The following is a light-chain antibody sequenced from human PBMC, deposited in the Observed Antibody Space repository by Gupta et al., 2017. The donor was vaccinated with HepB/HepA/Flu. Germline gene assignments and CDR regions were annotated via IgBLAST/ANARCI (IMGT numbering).Light chain of an antibody. CDR2: DVD. CDR1: TSDVGGYNH. Sequence: QSALIQPASVSGSPGQSITISCTGTTSDVGGYNHVCWYQQYSGKAPNLIIYDVDYRPSGLPNRFSGSKSGTTASLTISGLQSEDEANYYCISDTTTSAVEVFGGGTKLTVL. J-gene: IGLJ2*01. V-gene: IGLV2-14*01. CDR3: ISDTTTSAVEV.